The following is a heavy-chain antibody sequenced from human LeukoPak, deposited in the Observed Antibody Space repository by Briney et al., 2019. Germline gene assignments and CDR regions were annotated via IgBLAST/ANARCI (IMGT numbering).Heavy chain of an antibody. D-gene: IGHD3-3*01. CDR2: INHSGST. Sequence: PSETLSLTCAVYGGPFSGYYWSWIRQPPGKGLEWIGEINHSGSTNYNPSLKSRVTISVDTSKNQFSLKLSSVTAADTAVYYCARKLRFWSGYYTYWFDPWGQGTLVTVSS. V-gene: IGHV4-34*01. J-gene: IGHJ5*02. CDR3: ARKLRFWSGYYTYWFDP. CDR1: GGPFSGYY.